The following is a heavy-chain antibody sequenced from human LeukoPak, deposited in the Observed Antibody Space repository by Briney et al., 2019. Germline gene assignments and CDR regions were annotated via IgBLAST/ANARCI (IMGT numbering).Heavy chain of an antibody. J-gene: IGHJ5*02. Sequence: KPSETLSLTCTVSGGSISSYYWSWIRQPPGKGLEWIGYIYYSGSTNYNPSLKSRVTISVDTSKNQFSLKLSSVTAADTAVYYCARAHYDSSGYNNWFDPWGQGTLVTVSS. CDR1: GGSISSYY. CDR3: ARAHYDSSGYNNWFDP. D-gene: IGHD3-22*01. V-gene: IGHV4-59*01. CDR2: IYYSGST.